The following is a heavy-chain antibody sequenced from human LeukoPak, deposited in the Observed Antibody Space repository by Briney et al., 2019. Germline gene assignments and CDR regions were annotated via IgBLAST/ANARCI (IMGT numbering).Heavy chain of an antibody. D-gene: IGHD3-10*01. J-gene: IGHJ5*02. CDR2: IFHSGSS. V-gene: IGHV4-4*02. CDR1: GGSISSSNW. Sequence: PSETLSLTCAVSGGSISSSNWWTWVRQPPGQGLEWIGEIFHSGSSNYNPPLKSRVTISLDKSKNQFSLKLSSVTAADTAVYYCARAYGSGIASWGQGTRVIVSS. CDR3: ARAYGSGIAS.